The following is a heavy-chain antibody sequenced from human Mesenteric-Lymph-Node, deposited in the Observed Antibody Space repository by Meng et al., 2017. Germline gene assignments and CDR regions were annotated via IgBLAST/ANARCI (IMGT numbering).Heavy chain of an antibody. Sequence: GPLRLSCTVSGGSISSSSYYWGWIRQPPGKGLEWIGSIYYSGSTYYNPSLKSRVTISVDTSKNQFSLKLSSVTAADTAVYYCARGGSYYYDSSGYSRPYNWFDPWGHGTRVTVSS. J-gene: IGHJ5*02. CDR1: GGSISSSSYY. V-gene: IGHV4-39*07. CDR3: ARGGSYYYDSSGYSRPYNWFDP. CDR2: IYYSGST. D-gene: IGHD3-22*01.